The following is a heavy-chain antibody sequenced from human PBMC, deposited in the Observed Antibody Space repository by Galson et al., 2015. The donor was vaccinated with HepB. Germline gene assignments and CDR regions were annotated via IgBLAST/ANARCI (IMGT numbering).Heavy chain of an antibody. V-gene: IGHV4-38-2*02. D-gene: IGHD6-19*01. CDR3: ARDSASGWNYFDY. CDR2: IYHSGST. J-gene: IGHJ4*02. CDR1: GYSISSGYY. Sequence: TLSLTCTVSGYSISSGYYWGWFRQPPGKGLEWIGSIYHSGSTYYNPSLKSRVTIPVDTSKNQFSLRLSSVTAADTAVYYCARDSASGWNYFDYWGQGTLVTVSS.